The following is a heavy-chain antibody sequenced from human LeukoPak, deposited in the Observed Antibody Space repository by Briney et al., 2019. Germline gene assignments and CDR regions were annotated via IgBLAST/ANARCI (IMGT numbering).Heavy chain of an antibody. CDR2: IYSSGGT. V-gene: IGHV4-61*02. J-gene: IGHJ4*02. Sequence: PSETLSLTCEVSGDSITSGSYYWTWIRQPAGKGLEWIGRIYSSGGTTYNPSLKSRVTISLDTSKNQFSLKLISVTASDTAVYYCAIDDGTPGDYCDYWGQGILVTVSS. CDR1: GDSITSGSYY. D-gene: IGHD1-26*01. CDR3: AIDDGTPGDYCDY.